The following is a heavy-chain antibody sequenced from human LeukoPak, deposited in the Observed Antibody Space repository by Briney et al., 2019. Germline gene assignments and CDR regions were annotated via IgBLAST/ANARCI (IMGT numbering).Heavy chain of an antibody. D-gene: IGHD3-3*02. CDR3: ASGRTIFYYYMDV. CDR2: IIPIFGTA. CDR1: GGTFSSYA. Sequence: GASVKVSCKASGGTFSSYAISWVRQAPGHGLEWMGGIIPIFGTANYAQKFQGRVTITADKSTSTAYMELSSLRSEDTAVYYCASGRTIFYYYMDVWGKGTTVTISS. J-gene: IGHJ6*03. V-gene: IGHV1-69*06.